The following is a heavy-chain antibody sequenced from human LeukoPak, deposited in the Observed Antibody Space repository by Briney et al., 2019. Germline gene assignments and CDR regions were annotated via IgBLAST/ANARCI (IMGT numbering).Heavy chain of an antibody. J-gene: IGHJ3*02. D-gene: IGHD2-2*01. CDR2: IYYSGST. Sequence: TLSLTCAVSGGSISSGGYSWSWIRQPPGTGLEWIGYIYYSGSTYYNPSLKSRVTISVDTSKNQFSLKLSSVTAADTAVYYCARAVVGSSVDAFDIWGQGTMVTVSS. V-gene: IGHV4-30-4*08. CDR1: GGSISSGGYS. CDR3: ARAVVGSSVDAFDI.